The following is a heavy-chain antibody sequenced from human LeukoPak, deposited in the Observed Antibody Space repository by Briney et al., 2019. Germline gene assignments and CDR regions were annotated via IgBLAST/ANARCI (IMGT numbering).Heavy chain of an antibody. D-gene: IGHD1-26*01. CDR3: AREGIVGAFDY. J-gene: IGHJ4*02. V-gene: IGHV1-18*04. Sequence: ASVKVSCKASGYTFTGYHMHWVRQAPGQGLEWMGWISAYNGNTNYAQKLQGRVTMTTDTSTSTAYMELRSLRSDDTAVYYCAREGIVGAFDYWGQGTLVTVSS. CDR2: ISAYNGNT. CDR1: GYTFTGYH.